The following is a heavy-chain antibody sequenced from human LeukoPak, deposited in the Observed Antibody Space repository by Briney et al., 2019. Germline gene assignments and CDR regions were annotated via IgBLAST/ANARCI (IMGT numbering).Heavy chain of an antibody. CDR2: SDISGST. CDR3: AREARPGTPYCSGGSCYYYYGMDV. D-gene: IGHD2-15*01. Sequence: SETLSLTCTVSSGSISSGRYYWSWIRQPAGKGLEWIGRSDISGSTYYNPSLKSRVTISVDTSKNQFSLKLSSVTAADTAVYYCAREARPGTPYCSGGSCYYYYGMDVWGQGTTVTVSS. CDR1: SGSISSGRYY. J-gene: IGHJ6*02. V-gene: IGHV4-61*02.